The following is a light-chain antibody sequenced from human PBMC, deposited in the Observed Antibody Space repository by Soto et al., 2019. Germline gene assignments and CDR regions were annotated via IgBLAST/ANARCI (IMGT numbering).Light chain of an antibody. CDR1: NRNVGGYNY. Sequence: QSALTQPASVSGSPGQSITISCTGTNRNVGGYNYVSWYQHHPGKAPKLMIYEVSHRPSGVSNRFSGSKAGNTASLTISGLQAEEEADYYCSSYTTTSTLNRVFGGGTKLTVL. CDR2: EVS. J-gene: IGLJ3*02. CDR3: SSYTTTSTLNRV. V-gene: IGLV2-14*01.